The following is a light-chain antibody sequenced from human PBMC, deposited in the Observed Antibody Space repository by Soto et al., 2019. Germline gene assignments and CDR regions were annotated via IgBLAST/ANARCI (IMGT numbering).Light chain of an antibody. CDR1: SSDVGGYNY. V-gene: IGLV2-8*01. CDR2: EVS. J-gene: IGLJ1*01. CDR3: SSYVGTNSYV. Sequence: QSALTQPPSASGSPGQSVTISCTGTSSDVGGYNYVSWYQQHPGKAPKLMIYEVSKRPSGVPDHFSGSKSGNTAALTVSGLQAEDEADYYCSSYVGTNSYVFGTGTKVTVL.